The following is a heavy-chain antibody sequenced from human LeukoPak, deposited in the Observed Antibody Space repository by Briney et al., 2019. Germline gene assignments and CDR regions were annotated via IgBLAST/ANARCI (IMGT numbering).Heavy chain of an antibody. CDR2: ISSSSSAM. CDR3: AIGSGNPFNY. V-gene: IGHV3-48*02. CDR1: GFTFSSYS. J-gene: IGHJ4*02. D-gene: IGHD3-10*01. Sequence: GGSLRLSCAASGFTFSSYSMSWVRQAPGKGLEWVSYISSSSSAMYYADSMKGRFTISRDNAKNSLYLQMNNLRDEDTAVYYCAIGSGNPFNYWGQGALVTVSS.